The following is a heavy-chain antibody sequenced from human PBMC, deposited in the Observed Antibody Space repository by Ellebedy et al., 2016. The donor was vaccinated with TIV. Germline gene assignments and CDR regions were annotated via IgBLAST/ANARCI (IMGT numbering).Heavy chain of an antibody. CDR2: FDPEDGET. J-gene: IGHJ6*02. V-gene: IGHV1-24*01. CDR1: GYTLTELS. Sequence: ASVKVSCKVSGYTLTELSMHWVRQAPGKGLEWMGGFDPEDGETIYAQKFQGRVTMTEDTFTDTAYMELSSLRSEDTAVYYCATDPIVVVPAGGSYGMDVWGQGTTVTVSS. D-gene: IGHD2-2*01. CDR3: ATDPIVVVPAGGSYGMDV.